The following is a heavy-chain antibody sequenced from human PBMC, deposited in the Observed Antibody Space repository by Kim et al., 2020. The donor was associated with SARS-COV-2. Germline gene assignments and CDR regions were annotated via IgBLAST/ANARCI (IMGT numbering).Heavy chain of an antibody. CDR3: AKEIRPNDY. D-gene: IGHD1-1*01. Sequence: GATTSCADAVKGRSTISRENSKNTLYLQLNSLTADDTGVYYCAKEIRPNDYWGQGTLVTVSS. CDR2: GATT. J-gene: IGHJ4*02. V-gene: IGHV3-23*01.